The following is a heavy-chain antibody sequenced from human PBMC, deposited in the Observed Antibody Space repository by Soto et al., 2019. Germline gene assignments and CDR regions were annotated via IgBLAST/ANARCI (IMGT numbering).Heavy chain of an antibody. CDR2: IYYSGST. D-gene: IGHD3-3*01. CDR1: GGSVSSGSYY. V-gene: IGHV4-61*01. Sequence: TSETLSLTCTVSGGSVSSGSYYWSWIRQPPGKGLEWIGYIYYSGSTNYNPSLKSRVTISVDTSKNQFSLKLSSVTAADTAVYYCARGRPVLRFLEWLLSEWDYWGQGTLVTVSS. J-gene: IGHJ4*02. CDR3: ARGRPVLRFLEWLLSEWDY.